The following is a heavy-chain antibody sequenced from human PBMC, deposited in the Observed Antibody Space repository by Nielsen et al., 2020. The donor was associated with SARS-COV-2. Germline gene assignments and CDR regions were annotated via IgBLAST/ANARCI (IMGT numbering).Heavy chain of an antibody. Sequence: GGSLRLSCAASGFTFSNYAMTWVRQAPGKGLEWVSVISGGGGNRYYADSVKGRFTISRDYVKNTVYLQMNSLRAEDTAVYYCAKALSYREDGFDTWGQGTMVTVSS. CDR1: GFTFSNYA. V-gene: IGHV3-23*01. D-gene: IGHD2-21*01. J-gene: IGHJ3*02. CDR3: AKALSYREDGFDT. CDR2: ISGGGGNR.